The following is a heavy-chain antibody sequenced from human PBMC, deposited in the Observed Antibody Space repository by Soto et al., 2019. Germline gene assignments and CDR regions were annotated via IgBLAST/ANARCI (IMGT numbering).Heavy chain of an antibody. J-gene: IGHJ4*02. CDR1: GFKFEDYA. CDR3: VKDTYDTSGYWGYFDY. CDR2: ISWNSGNI. D-gene: IGHD3-22*01. Sequence: EVQLVESGGGLVQPGRSLRLSCAASGFKFEDYAMFWVRQPPGKGLEWVSGISWNSGNIVYADSVKGRFTISRDNAKNSLYLQMNSLRPEDTALYYCVKDTYDTSGYWGYFDYWGQGTQVTVSS. V-gene: IGHV3-9*01.